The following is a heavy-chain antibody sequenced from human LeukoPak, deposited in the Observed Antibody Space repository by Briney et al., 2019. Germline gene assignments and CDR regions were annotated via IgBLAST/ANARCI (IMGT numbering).Heavy chain of an antibody. J-gene: IGHJ4*02. V-gene: IGHV3-7*01. Sequence: GGSLRLSCAASGFTFSSYWMSWVRQAPGKGLEGVANKKQDGSEKYYVDSVKGRFTISRDNAKNCLYLQMNSLRAEDTAVYYCARGPTRANSSDYWGQGTLVTVSS. CDR2: KKQDGSEK. CDR3: ARGPTRANSSDY. D-gene: IGHD2/OR15-2a*01. CDR1: GFTFSSYW.